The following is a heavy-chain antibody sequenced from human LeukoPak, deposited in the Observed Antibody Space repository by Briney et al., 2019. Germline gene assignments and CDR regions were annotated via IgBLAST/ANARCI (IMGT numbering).Heavy chain of an antibody. CDR1: GGSISSSSYY. CDR2: IYYSGST. V-gene: IGHV4-39*01. CDR3: ARQRVNKWNNLWSFDY. D-gene: IGHD1/OR15-1a*01. J-gene: IGHJ4*02. Sequence: SETLSLTCTVSGGSISSSSYYWGWIRQPPGKGLEWIGSIYYSGSTYYSPSLKSRVTISVDTSKNQFSLKLSSVTAADTAVYYCARQRVNKWNNLWSFDYWGQGTLVTVSS.